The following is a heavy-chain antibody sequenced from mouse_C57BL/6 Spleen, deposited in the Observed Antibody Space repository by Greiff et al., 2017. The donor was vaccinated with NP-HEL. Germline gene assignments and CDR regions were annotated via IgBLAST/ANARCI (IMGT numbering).Heavy chain of an antibody. CDR2: IYPGSGNT. Sequence: QVQLQQSGAELVRPGASVKLSCKASGYTFTDYYINWVKQRPGQGLEWIARIYPGSGNTYYNEKFKGKATLTAEKSSSTAYMQLSSLTSEDSAVYFCARSALIYYGNYYAMDYWGQGTSVTVSS. J-gene: IGHJ4*01. V-gene: IGHV1-76*01. CDR1: GYTFTDYY. CDR3: ARSALIYYGNYYAMDY. D-gene: IGHD2-1*01.